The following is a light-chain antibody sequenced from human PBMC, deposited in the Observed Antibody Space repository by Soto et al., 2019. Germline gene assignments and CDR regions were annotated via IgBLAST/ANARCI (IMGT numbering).Light chain of an antibody. CDR2: DTS. J-gene: IGKJ4*01. CDR1: QSVSSY. V-gene: IGKV3-11*01. Sequence: EIVLTQSPATLSLSPGERATLSCRASQSVSSYLAWYQPKPGQAPRLLIYDTSNRATGIPARFSGSGSGTDFTLTISSLEPEDFALYYCQQRSNWPWTFGGGTKVEIK. CDR3: QQRSNWPWT.